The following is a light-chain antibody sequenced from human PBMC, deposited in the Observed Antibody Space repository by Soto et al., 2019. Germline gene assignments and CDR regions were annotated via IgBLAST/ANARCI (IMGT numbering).Light chain of an antibody. J-gene: IGKJ3*01. CDR1: QNVSSN. CDR3: QQYNSWPPIFS. V-gene: IGKV3-15*01. CDR2: GAS. Sequence: EIVMTQSPATLSVSSGERASLSCSASQNVSSNLVWYQQKPGQAPRLLIYGASTRGTGIPARFSGSGSGTEFTLTISSLQSEDFAVYYCQQYNSWPPIFSFGPGTRVDIK.